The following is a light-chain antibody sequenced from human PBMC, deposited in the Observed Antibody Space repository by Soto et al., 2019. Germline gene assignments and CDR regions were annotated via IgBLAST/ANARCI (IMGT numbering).Light chain of an antibody. CDR1: QEISTS. J-gene: IGKJ1*01. CDR3: QQYSTYSKT. Sequence: DIQMTQYPSALTASVGDRVTITCRASQEISTSLAWYQQKPGKAPKILIHDASSFESGVPSRFSGSGSGTELTLTISSLRPDDFATYYCQQYSTYSKTFGQGTKVDIK. CDR2: DAS. V-gene: IGKV1-5*01.